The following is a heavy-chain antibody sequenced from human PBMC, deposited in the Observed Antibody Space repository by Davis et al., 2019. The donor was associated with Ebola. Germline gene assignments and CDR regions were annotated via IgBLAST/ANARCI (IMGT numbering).Heavy chain of an antibody. CDR1: GYTFTSYG. V-gene: IGHV1-18*01. J-gene: IGHJ4*02. CDR2: ISAYNGNT. Sequence: ASVKVSCKASGYTFTSYGISWVRQAPGQGLEWMGWISAYNGNTNYAQKLQGRVTITADKSTSTAYMELSSLRSEDTAVYYCARGHCSSTSCYLDYWGQGTLVTVSS. CDR3: ARGHCSSTSCYLDY. D-gene: IGHD2-2*01.